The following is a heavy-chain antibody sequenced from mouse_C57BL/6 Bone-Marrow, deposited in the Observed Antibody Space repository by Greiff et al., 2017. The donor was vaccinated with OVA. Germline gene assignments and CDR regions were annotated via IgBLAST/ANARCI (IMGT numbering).Heavy chain of an antibody. CDR2: ISDGGSYT. V-gene: IGHV5-4*03. D-gene: IGHD1-1*01. J-gene: IGHJ4*01. Sequence: EVKLVESGGGLVKPGGSLKLSCAASGFTFSSYAMSWVRQTPEKRLEWVATISDGGSYTYYPDNVKGRFTISRDNAKNNLYLQMSHLKSEDTAMYYCARGDYGSSRYYAMDYWGQGTSVTVSS. CDR3: ARGDYGSSRYYAMDY. CDR1: GFTFSSYA.